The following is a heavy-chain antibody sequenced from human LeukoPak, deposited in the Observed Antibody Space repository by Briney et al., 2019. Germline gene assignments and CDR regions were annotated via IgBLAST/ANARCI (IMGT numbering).Heavy chain of an antibody. V-gene: IGHV4-4*09. Sequence: PSETLSLTCTVPDGSISNSFWHWVRQPPGEGLEWVAYIHTSGSTNYNPAFKSRVTLSVDTSESQFSLRLNSVTASDTAVYYCANSHDGKIVPFDNWGQGTLVTVSS. CDR3: ANSHDGKIVPFDN. D-gene: IGHD4-23*01. J-gene: IGHJ4*02. CDR1: DGSISNSF. CDR2: IHTSGST.